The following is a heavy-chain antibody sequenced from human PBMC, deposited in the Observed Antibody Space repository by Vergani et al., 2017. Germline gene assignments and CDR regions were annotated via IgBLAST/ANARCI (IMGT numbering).Heavy chain of an antibody. CDR3: ARGQRAVLRYFDWLLPY. D-gene: IGHD3-9*01. Sequence: QVQLVQSGAEVKKPGSSVKVSCKASGGTFSSYAISWVRQAPGQGLEWMGGIIPIFGTANYAQKFQGRVTITADESTSTAYMELSSLRSEATAVYYCARGQRAVLRYFDWLLPYWGQGTLVTVSS. CDR2: IIPIFGTA. CDR1: GGTFSSYA. J-gene: IGHJ4*02. V-gene: IGHV1-69*01.